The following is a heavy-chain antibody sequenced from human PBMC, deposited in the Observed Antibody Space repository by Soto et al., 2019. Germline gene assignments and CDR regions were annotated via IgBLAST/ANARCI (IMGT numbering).Heavy chain of an antibody. J-gene: IGHJ4*02. CDR2: IIPIFGTA. Sequence: QVQLLQSGAEVRKPGSSVKVSCKASGGTFSRHAISWVRQAPGQGLEWMGGIIPIFGTANHAQKFQGRVTIIADESTSTVYMELSSLRSEDTAMYYCARGWGYDSNDYYYAYWGQGNLVIVSS. V-gene: IGHV1-69*01. D-gene: IGHD3-22*01. CDR3: ARGWGYDSNDYYYAY. CDR1: GGTFSRHA.